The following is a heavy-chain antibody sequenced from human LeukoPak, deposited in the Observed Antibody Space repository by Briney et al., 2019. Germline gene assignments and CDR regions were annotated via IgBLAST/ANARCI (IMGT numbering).Heavy chain of an antibody. D-gene: IGHD3-22*01. CDR2: MNPNSGNT. CDR1: GYTFTNYD. J-gene: IGHJ6*02. V-gene: IGHV1-8*01. CDR3: ARALNYYDSGHGMDV. Sequence: ASVKVSCKASGYTFTNYDINWVRQTTGPGLEWMGWMNPNSGNTGYAQKFQGRVTMTRNTSISTAYMELSSLRSEDTAVYYCARALNYYDSGHGMDVWGQGTAVTVSS.